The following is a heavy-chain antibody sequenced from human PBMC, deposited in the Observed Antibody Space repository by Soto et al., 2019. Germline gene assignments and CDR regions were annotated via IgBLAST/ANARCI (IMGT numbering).Heavy chain of an antibody. Sequence: KTGGSLRLSCAASGFSFSTHTMNWVRQAPGKGLEWVSSISSSSSYIYYADSVKGRFTISRDNAKKSLYLQMNSLRAEDTAVYYCSRDLIVATITDPWGQGTRVTVSS. CDR1: GFSFSTHT. V-gene: IGHV3-21*01. J-gene: IGHJ5*02. CDR2: ISSSSSYI. D-gene: IGHD5-12*01. CDR3: SRDLIVATITDP.